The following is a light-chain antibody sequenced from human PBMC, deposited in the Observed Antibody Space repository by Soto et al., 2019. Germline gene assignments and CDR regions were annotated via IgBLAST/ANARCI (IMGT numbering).Light chain of an antibody. V-gene: IGLV2-14*01. CDR3: SSYASTSFLVV. CDR1: SSDVGGFDY. Sequence: QSVLAQPASVSGSPGQSITIPCTGTSSDVGGFDYVSWYQQRPGKVPKLIIHNVSNRPSGVSDRFSGSKSGNTASLTISGLQADDEADYYCSSYASTSFLVVFGGGTKVTVL. CDR2: NVS. J-gene: IGLJ3*02.